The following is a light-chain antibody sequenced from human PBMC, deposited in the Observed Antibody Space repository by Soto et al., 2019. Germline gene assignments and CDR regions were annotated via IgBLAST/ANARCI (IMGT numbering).Light chain of an antibody. CDR1: QSVSSSY. J-gene: IGKJ1*01. V-gene: IGKV3-20*01. CDR2: GAS. Sequence: EIVLTQSPGTLSLSPGERATLSCRASQSVSSSYLARYQQKFGQAPRLLIYGASSRATGIPDRFSGSGSGTDFTLTISRLEPEDFAVYYCQQYGSSSWTFGQGTKVEIK. CDR3: QQYGSSSWT.